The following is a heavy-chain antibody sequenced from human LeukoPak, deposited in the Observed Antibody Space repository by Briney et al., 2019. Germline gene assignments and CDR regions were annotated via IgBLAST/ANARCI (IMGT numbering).Heavy chain of an antibody. CDR2: IKQDGSEK. CDR3: ARNRGYSGTNLDY. V-gene: IGHV3-7*01. J-gene: IGHJ4*02. Sequence: PGGSLRLSCAASGFTFSSYWMTWVRQAPGKGLEWVANIKQDGSEKYYVDSVRGRFTISRDNPKNSLFLQINSLRPEDSAVYYCARNRGYSGTNLDYWGQGTLVTVSS. D-gene: IGHD1-26*01. CDR1: GFTFSSYW.